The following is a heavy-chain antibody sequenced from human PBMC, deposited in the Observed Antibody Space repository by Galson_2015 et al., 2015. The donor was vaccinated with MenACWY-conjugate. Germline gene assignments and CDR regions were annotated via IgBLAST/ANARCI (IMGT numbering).Heavy chain of an antibody. Sequence: VSGGSISSYYWSWVRQPPGKGLEWIGYINYRGSTNYNPSLKSRVAISVDTSKNQFSLKLSSVTAADTAVYYCARSGVGPISAFDYWGQGTLVTVSS. CDR1: GGSISSYY. CDR2: INYRGST. J-gene: IGHJ4*02. V-gene: IGHV4-59*01. D-gene: IGHD3-3*01. CDR3: ARSGVGPISAFDY.